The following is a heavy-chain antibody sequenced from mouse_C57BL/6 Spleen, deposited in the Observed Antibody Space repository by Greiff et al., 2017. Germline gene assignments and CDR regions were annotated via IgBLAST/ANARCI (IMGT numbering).Heavy chain of an antibody. Sequence: VQVVESGPGLVAPSQSLSITCTVSGFSLTSYAISWVRQPPGKGLEWLGVIWTGGGTNYNSALKSRLSISKDNSKSQVFLKMNSLQTDDTARYYCARRGDYSRDYYAMDYWGQGTSVTVSS. CDR1: GFSLTSYA. J-gene: IGHJ4*01. CDR3: ARRGDYSRDYYAMDY. CDR2: IWTGGGT. D-gene: IGHD2-12*01. V-gene: IGHV2-9-1*01.